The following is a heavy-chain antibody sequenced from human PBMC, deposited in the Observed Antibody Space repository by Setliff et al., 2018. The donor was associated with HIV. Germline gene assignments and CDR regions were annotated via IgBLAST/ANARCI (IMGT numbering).Heavy chain of an antibody. J-gene: IGHJ6*03. V-gene: IGHV4-59*08. CDR1: GGSIGSYY. D-gene: IGHD1-26*01. CDR3: ARRRPPPSGLYSAYYMDV. Sequence: SETLSLTCIVSGGSIGSYYWSWIRQSPGKGLEWIGYVYYTGSTNYNPSLKSRVTIGVDASKNQFSLKLTSVTAADAAVYYCARRRPPPSGLYSAYYMDVWGTGTTVTVSS. CDR2: VYYTGST.